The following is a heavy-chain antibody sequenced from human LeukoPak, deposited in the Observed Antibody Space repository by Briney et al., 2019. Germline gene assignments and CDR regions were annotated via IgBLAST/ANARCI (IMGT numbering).Heavy chain of an antibody. D-gene: IGHD3-3*01. CDR2: IWYDGSNK. CDR1: GFTSSSYG. Sequence: PGRSLRLSCAASGFTSSSYGMHWVRQAPGKGLEWVAVIWYDGSNKYYADSVKGRFTISRDNSKNTLYLQMNSLRAEDTAVYYCAREPTSAYYDFWSGYSPFDYWGQGTLVTVSS. J-gene: IGHJ4*02. CDR3: AREPTSAYYDFWSGYSPFDY. V-gene: IGHV3-33*01.